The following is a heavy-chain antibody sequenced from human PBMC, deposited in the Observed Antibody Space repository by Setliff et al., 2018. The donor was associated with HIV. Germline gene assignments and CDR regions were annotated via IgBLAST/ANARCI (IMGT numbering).Heavy chain of an antibody. D-gene: IGHD2-21*02. CDR1: GASISSDT. CDR2: IYNSEMI. CDR3: ARGLGCGGGCHYAFEM. V-gene: IGHV4-59*01. Sequence: SETLSLTCIVSGASISSDTWSWIRQHPGKGLQWIGFIYNSEMINYNPSRKSRVSMSLDTSKNQFSLKLTSVTAADAAVYYCARGLGCGGGCHYAFEMWGQGTMVTV. J-gene: IGHJ3*02.